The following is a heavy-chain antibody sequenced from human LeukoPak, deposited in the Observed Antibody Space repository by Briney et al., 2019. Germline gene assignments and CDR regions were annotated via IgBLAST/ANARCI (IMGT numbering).Heavy chain of an antibody. J-gene: IGHJ4*02. CDR3: AKVTRFLMYYFDY. V-gene: IGHV3-23*01. CDR2: ISASGGST. D-gene: IGHD2/OR15-2a*01. Sequence: GGSLRLSCAASGFTFSSYAMSWVRQAPGKGLEWVSTISASGGSTYYPDSVKGRFTISRDSSKNTLYLQMNSLRAEDTAVYYCAKVTRFLMYYFDYWGQGTLVTVSS. CDR1: GFTFSSYA.